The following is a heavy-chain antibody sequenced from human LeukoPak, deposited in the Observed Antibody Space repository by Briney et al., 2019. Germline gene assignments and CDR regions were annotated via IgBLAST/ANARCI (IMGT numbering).Heavy chain of an antibody. CDR2: INHSGRT. CDR1: GGSFSVYY. D-gene: IGHD2-8*01. Sequence: SQTLSLTSQVYGGSFSVYYWSWIRKPPGKGLEWLREINHSGRTNYNPSSKSRVTISVDTSKNQFCLKLSSVTAADTAVYYCARGADSYCTNGVCYLYYYYYMDVWGKGTTVTVSS. CDR3: ARGADSYCTNGVCYLYYYYYMDV. V-gene: IGHV4-34*01. J-gene: IGHJ6*03.